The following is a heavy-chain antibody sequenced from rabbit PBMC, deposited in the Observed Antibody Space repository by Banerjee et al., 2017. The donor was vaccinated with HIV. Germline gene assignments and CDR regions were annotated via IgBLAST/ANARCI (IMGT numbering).Heavy chain of an antibody. J-gene: IGHJ4*01. Sequence: QEQLVESGGGLVKPEGSLTLTCTASGFSFSYKYVMCWVRQAPGKGLEWIACINTISGDTVYATWAKGRFTISKTSSTTVTLQLNSLTAADTATYFCARGGGVFSLWGQGTLVTVS. D-gene: IGHD1-1*01. V-gene: IGHV1S45*01. CDR2: INTISGDT. CDR1: GFSFSYKYV. CDR3: ARGGGVFSL.